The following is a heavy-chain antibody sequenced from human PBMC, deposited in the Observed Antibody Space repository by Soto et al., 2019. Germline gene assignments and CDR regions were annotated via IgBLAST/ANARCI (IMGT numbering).Heavy chain of an antibody. CDR1: GGIFSTYA. V-gene: IGHV1-69*01. CDR2: IIPIFGTP. Sequence: QVQLVQSGAEVKKPGSSVKVSCKASGGIFSTYAISWLRQAPGQGLEWVGGIIPIFGTPNYAQRFQGRVTITADESTPTSYMKLSRMKSEDTAVYYCARDRYVYGSVNYYIRIDSWGQGTLFTFPP. D-gene: IGHD3-10*01. CDR3: ARDRYVYGSVNYYIRIDS. J-gene: IGHJ4*02.